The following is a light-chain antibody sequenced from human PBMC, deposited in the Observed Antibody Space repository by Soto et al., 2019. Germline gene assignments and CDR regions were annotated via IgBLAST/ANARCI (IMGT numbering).Light chain of an antibody. Sequence: QSVLTQPASVSGSPGQSITISCTGTSSDVGGYNYVSWYQQHPGKAPKLMICDVSDRPSGISNRFSGSKSGNTASLTISRXXXXDEADXYCSSYTTSSTYVFGTGTKVTVL. V-gene: IGLV2-14*01. CDR1: SSDVGGYNY. J-gene: IGLJ1*01. CDR2: DVS. CDR3: SSYTTSSTYV.